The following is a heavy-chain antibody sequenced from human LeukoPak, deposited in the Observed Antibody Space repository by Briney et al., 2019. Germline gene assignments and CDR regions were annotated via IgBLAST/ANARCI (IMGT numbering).Heavy chain of an antibody. CDR2: ISSSSSTI. J-gene: IGHJ4*02. D-gene: IGHD3-22*01. Sequence: GGSLRLSCAASGFTFSSHSMNWVRQAPGKGLEWVSYISSSSSTIYYADSVKGRFTISRDNAKNSLYLQMNSLRAEDTAVYCCARGAYYYEDWGQGTLVTVSS. V-gene: IGHV3-48*01. CDR3: ARGAYYYED. CDR1: GFTFSSHS.